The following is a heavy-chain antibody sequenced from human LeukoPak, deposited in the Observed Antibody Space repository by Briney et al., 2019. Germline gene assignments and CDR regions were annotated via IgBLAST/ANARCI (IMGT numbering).Heavy chain of an antibody. Sequence: GESLKISCKGSGYSFPSYWIGWVRQMPGKGLEWMGIIYPGDSDTRYSPSFQGQVTISADKSISTAYLQWSSLKASDTAMYYCARQGDILTGYLPSYYFDYWGQGTLVTVSS. J-gene: IGHJ4*02. CDR3: ARQGDILTGYLPSYYFDY. CDR1: GYSFPSYW. V-gene: IGHV5-51*01. CDR2: IYPGDSDT. D-gene: IGHD3-9*01.